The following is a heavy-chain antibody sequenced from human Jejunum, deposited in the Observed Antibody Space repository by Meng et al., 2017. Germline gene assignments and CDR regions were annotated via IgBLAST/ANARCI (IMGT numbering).Heavy chain of an antibody. CDR3: ARDTAGFGP. J-gene: IGHJ5*02. CDR2: IFYSGTT. CDR1: GGSISTAGYY. Sequence: QESGPGLVKPSETLSLTCAGSGGSISTAGYYWGWIRQSPGKGLEWIGSIFYSGTTYYNPSLKSRVTISIDTSKNQFSLKMNSVTAADTAVYYCARDTAGFGPWGQGTLVTVSS. V-gene: IGHV4-39*07. D-gene: IGHD6-13*01.